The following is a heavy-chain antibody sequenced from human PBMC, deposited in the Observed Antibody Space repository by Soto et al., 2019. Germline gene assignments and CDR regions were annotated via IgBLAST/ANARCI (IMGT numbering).Heavy chain of an antibody. Sequence: EVQLVESGGGLVKPGESLRLSCAASGFTFNNAWMNWVRQAPGKGLEWXGRIKSKTDGGTTNYAAPVKDRFXISRDDSXXXXXXXXXXXXXXXXXXXXXXXXXXXXXRGQRLDWGQGTLVTVSS. D-gene: IGHD6-25*01. V-gene: IGHV3-15*07. CDR3: XXXXXXXXRGQRLD. CDR2: IKSKTDGGTT. J-gene: IGHJ4*02. CDR1: GFTFNNAW.